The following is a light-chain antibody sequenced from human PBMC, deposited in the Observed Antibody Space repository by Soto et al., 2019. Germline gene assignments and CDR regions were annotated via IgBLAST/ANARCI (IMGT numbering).Light chain of an antibody. J-gene: IGKJ1*01. V-gene: IGKV3-15*01. CDR2: GAS. CDR3: QQYNNWPPWK. Sequence: EIVMTQSPATLSVSPGERATLSCRASQSVSSNLAWYQQKPGQAPRLLLYGASTRATGIPARFSGSGSGTEFTLSIRSLQSEDFAVYSCQQYNNWPPWKFGQGTKVDIK. CDR1: QSVSSN.